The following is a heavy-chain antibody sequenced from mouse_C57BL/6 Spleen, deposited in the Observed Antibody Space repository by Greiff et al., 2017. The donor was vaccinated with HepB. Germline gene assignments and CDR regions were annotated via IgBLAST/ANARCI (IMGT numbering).Heavy chain of an antibody. V-gene: IGHV5-6*01. J-gene: IGHJ1*03. CDR1: GFTFSSYG. CDR2: ISSGGSYT. CDR3: ARSYYGNYGYFDV. Sequence: DVQLVESGGDLVKPGGSLKLSCAASGFTFSSYGMSWVRQTPDKRLEWVATISSGGSYTYYPDSVKGRFTISRDNAKNTLYLQMSSLKSEDTAMYYCARSYYGNYGYFDVWGTGTTVTVSS. D-gene: IGHD2-1*01.